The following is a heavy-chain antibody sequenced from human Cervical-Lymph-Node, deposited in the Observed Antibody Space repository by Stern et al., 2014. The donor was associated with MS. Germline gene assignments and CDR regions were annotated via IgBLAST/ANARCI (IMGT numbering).Heavy chain of an antibody. J-gene: IGHJ5*02. CDR1: GASITSYY. CDR3: ARATDL. CDR2: IHYSGTT. Sequence: VQLVESGPGLLRHSETLSLTCTVSGASITSYYWSWIRQPPGKGLEWIGYIHYSGTTNYNASLKGRVAISIDTSKTQFSLRLSSVTAADTAVYYCARATDLWGQGTLVTVSS. V-gene: IGHV4-59*01.